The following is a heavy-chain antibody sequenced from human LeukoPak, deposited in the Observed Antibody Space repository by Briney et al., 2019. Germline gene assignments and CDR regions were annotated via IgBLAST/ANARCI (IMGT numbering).Heavy chain of an antibody. CDR3: AKPTYYYDSSGNPDY. CDR2: ISGSGGST. V-gene: IGHV3-23*01. CDR1: GFNFGNAW. Sequence: GGSLRLSCAASGFNFGNAWMSWVRQAPGKGLEWVSAISGSGGSTYYADSVKGRFTISRDNSKNTLYLQMSSLRAEDTAVYYCAKPTYYYDSSGNPDYWGQGTLVTVSS. J-gene: IGHJ4*02. D-gene: IGHD3-22*01.